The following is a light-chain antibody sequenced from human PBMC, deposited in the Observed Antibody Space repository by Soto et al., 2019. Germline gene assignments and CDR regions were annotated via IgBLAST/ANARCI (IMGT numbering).Light chain of an antibody. V-gene: IGKV3-11*01. Sequence: EIVLTQSPATLSLSPGERATLSCRASQSVSSYLAWYQQKPGQAPRLLIYDASNRATGIPARFSGSGSGTDFTLTISSLEPEDYAVYYCQKRSNWPPTFGQGT. J-gene: IGKJ1*01. CDR3: QKRSNWPPT. CDR1: QSVSSY. CDR2: DAS.